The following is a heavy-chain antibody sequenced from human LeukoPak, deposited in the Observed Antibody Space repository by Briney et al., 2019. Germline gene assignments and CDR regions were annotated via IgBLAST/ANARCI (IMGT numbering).Heavy chain of an antibody. D-gene: IGHD1-7*01. CDR1: RYTFSGYY. V-gene: IGHV1-2*02. CDR3: AREELLAFDY. CDR2: INPNSGGT. J-gene: IGHJ4*02. Sequence: GASVKVSCKASRYTFSGYYMHWVRQAPGQGLEWMGWINPNSGGTNYAQKFQGRVTMTTDTSISTAYMELSRLRSDDTAVYYCAREELLAFDYWGQGSLVTVSS.